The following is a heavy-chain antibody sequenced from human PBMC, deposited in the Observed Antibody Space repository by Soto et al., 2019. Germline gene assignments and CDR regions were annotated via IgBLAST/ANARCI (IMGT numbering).Heavy chain of an antibody. D-gene: IGHD7-27*01. V-gene: IGHV3-23*01. CDR2: ISGSGGST. CDR1: GFTFSSYA. Sequence: GGSLRLSCAASGFTFSSYAMSWVRQAPGKGLEWVSAISGSGGSTYYADSVKGRFTISRDNSKNTLYLQMNSLRAEDTAVYYCARGETGDLAFDIWGQGTMVTVSS. CDR3: ARGETGDLAFDI. J-gene: IGHJ3*02.